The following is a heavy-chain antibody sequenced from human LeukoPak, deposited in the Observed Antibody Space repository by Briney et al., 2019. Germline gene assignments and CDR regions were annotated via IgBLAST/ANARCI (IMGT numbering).Heavy chain of an antibody. J-gene: IGHJ6*02. D-gene: IGHD1-26*01. V-gene: IGHV3-21*01. CDR3: ARGARDSYYYGMDV. CDR2: ISSSSSYI. Sequence: GGSLRLSCAASGFTFSSYSMNWVRQAPGKGLEWVSSISSSSSYIYYADSVKGRFTISRDNAKNSLYLQMNSLRAEDTAVYYCARGARDSYYYGMDVWGQGTTVTVSS. CDR1: GFTFSSYS.